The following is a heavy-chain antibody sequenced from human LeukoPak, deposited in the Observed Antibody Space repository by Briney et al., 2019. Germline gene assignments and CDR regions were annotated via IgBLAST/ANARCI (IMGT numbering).Heavy chain of an antibody. CDR3: ARGLVVVAAKGDAFDI. D-gene: IGHD2-15*01. Sequence: GGSLRLSCEAPGFTFSNYLMSWVRQAPGKGLEWVSVIYSGGSTYYADSVKGRFTISRDNSKNTLYLQMNSLRAEDTAVYYCARGLVVVAAKGDAFDIWGQGKMVTVSS. CDR1: GFTFSNYL. V-gene: IGHV3-66*01. J-gene: IGHJ3*02. CDR2: IYSGGST.